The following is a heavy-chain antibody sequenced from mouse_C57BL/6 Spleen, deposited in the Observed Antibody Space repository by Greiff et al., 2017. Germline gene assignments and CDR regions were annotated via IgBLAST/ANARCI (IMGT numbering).Heavy chain of an antibody. V-gene: IGHV1-26*01. D-gene: IGHD2-4*01. CDR3: ARDGLRQYFDV. CDR1: GYTFTDYY. J-gene: IGHJ1*03. CDR2: INPNNGGT. Sequence: EVQLQQSGPELVKPGASVKISCKASGYTFTDYYMNWVKQSHGKSLEWIGDINPNNGGTSYNQKFKGKATLTVDKSSSTAYMELRSLTSEDSAVYYCARDGLRQYFDVWGTGTTVTVSS.